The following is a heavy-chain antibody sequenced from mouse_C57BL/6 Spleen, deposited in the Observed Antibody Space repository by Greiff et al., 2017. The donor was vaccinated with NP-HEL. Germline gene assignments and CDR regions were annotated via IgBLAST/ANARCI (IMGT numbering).Heavy chain of an antibody. J-gene: IGHJ4*01. CDR1: GYAFSSYW. CDR2: IYPGDGDT. V-gene: IGHV1-80*01. CDR3: ARLDSNYAMDY. D-gene: IGHD2-5*01. Sequence: QVQLQQSGAELVKPGASVKISCKASGYAFSSYWMNWVKQRPGKGLEWIGQIYPGDGDTNYNGKFKGKATLTADKSSSTAYMQLSSLTSEDSAVYFCARLDSNYAMDYWGQGTSVTVSS.